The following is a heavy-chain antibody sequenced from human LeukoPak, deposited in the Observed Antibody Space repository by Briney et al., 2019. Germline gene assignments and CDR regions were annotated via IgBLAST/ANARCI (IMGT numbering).Heavy chain of an antibody. V-gene: IGHV4-34*01. CDR2: INHSGRT. CDR3: AREGRIVVVPAAIPHYYYYYMHV. CDR1: GGSFSGYY. D-gene: IGHD2-2*01. J-gene: IGHJ6*03. Sequence: SETLSLTCAVYGGSFSGYYWSWIRQPPGKGLEWIGEINHSGRTNYNPSLKSRVTISVDTSKNQFSLKLSSVIAADTAVYYCAREGRIVVVPAAIPHYYYYYMHVWGKGTTLSLSS.